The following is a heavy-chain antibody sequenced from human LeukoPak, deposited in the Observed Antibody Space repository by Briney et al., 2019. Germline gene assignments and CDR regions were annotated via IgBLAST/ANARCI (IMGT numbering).Heavy chain of an antibody. CDR1: GFTFSSYA. CDR3: ARLSSGWYAY. V-gene: IGHV3-64*01. CDR2: ISSNGGST. D-gene: IGHD6-19*01. Sequence: PGGSLRLSCAASGFTFSSYAMHWVRQAPGKGLEYVSAISSNGGSTYYANSVKGRFTISRDNPKNTLYLQMGSLRAEDMAVYYCARLSSGWYAYWGQGTLVTVSS. J-gene: IGHJ4*02.